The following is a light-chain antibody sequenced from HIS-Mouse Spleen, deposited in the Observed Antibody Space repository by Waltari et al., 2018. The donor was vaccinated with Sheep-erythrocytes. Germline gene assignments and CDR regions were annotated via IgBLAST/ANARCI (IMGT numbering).Light chain of an antibody. Sequence: QSALTQPPPASGSPGQSVTISCTGTSSHVGAYNYVSWYQQHPGKAPNLMIYEVSKRPSGVPDRFSGSKSGNTASLTVSGLQAEDEADYYCSSYAGSNNWVFGGGTKLTVL. V-gene: IGLV2-8*01. CDR3: SSYAGSNNWV. CDR2: EVS. CDR1: SSHVGAYNY. J-gene: IGLJ3*02.